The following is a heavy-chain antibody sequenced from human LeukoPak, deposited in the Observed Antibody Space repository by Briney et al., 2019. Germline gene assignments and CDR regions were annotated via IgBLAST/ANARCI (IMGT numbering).Heavy chain of an antibody. Sequence: ASVKVSCKASGYTFTGYYMHWVRQAPGQGLEWMGWINPNSGGTNYAQKFQGRVTMTRDTSISTAYMELSRLRSDDTAVYYCARDDSATQAFDYWGQGTPVTVSS. J-gene: IGHJ4*02. CDR3: ARDDSATQAFDY. V-gene: IGHV1-2*02. CDR2: INPNSGGT. D-gene: IGHD3-22*01. CDR1: GYTFTGYY.